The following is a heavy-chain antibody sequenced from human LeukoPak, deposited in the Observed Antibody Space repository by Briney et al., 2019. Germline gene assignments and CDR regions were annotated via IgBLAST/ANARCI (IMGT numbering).Heavy chain of an antibody. CDR1: GFTFSSYA. D-gene: IGHD5-24*01. J-gene: IGHJ5*02. CDR2: ISGSGGST. Sequence: GGSLRLSCAASGFTFSSYAMSWVRQAPGKGLEWVSAISGSGGSTYYADSVKGRLTISRDNSKNTLYLQMNSLRAEDTAVYYCAKDDGYNPENWFDPWGQGTLVTVSS. V-gene: IGHV3-23*01. CDR3: AKDDGYNPENWFDP.